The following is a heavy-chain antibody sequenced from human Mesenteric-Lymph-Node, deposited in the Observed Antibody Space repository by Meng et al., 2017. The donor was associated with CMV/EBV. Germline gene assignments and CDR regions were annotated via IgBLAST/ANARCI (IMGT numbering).Heavy chain of an antibody. CDR3: ARVGATITIDY. D-gene: IGHD1-26*01. Sequence: SLKISCAASGFTFDDYAMHWVRQAPGKGLEWVSGISWNSGSIGYADSVKGRFTISRDNAKNSLYLQMNSLRAEDTAVYYCARVGATITIDYWGQGTLVTVSS. CDR2: ISWNSGSI. J-gene: IGHJ4*02. CDR1: GFTFDDYA. V-gene: IGHV3-9*01.